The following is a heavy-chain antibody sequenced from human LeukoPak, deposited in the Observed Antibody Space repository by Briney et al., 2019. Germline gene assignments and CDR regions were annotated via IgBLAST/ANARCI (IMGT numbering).Heavy chain of an antibody. CDR3: ARDPSHYGGNSRFDY. CDR2: IWYDGSNK. J-gene: IGHJ4*02. Sequence: PGGSLRLSCAASGFTFSSYGMHWVRQAPGKGLEWVAVIWYDGSNKYYADSVKGRFTISRDNSKNTLYLQMNSLRAEDTAVYYCARDPSHYGGNSRFDYWGQGTLVTVSS. D-gene: IGHD4-17*01. V-gene: IGHV3-33*08. CDR1: GFTFSSYG.